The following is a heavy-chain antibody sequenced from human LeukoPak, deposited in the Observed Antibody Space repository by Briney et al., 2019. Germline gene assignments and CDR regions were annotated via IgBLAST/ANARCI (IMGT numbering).Heavy chain of an antibody. CDR2: VYSGGSM. D-gene: IGHD3-3*01. J-gene: IGHJ4*02. V-gene: IGHV3-53*01. CDR3: ARGTYDFWSGYPYSYFFDY. Sequence: PGGSLRLSCAASGFTVSTSYMSWVRQAPGKGLEWVSVVYSGGSMYYADSVQGRFTISRDISKNTLYLQMNSLRAEDTAVYYCARGTYDFWSGYPYSYFFDYWGQGTLVTVSS. CDR1: GFTVSTSY.